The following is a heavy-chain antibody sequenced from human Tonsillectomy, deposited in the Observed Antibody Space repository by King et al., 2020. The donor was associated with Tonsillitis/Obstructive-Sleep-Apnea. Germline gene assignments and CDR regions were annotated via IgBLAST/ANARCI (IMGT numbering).Heavy chain of an antibody. CDR1: GFTFSSFW. J-gene: IGHJ4*02. V-gene: IGHV3-74*01. CDR3: ASALYYDFWIGDY. Sequence: QLVQSGGGLVQPGGSLRLSCAASGFTFSSFWMHWVRQAPGKGLVWVSRINSDGSSTSYADSVKGRFTISRDNAKNTLYLQMNSLRAEDTAVYYCASALYYDFWIGDYWGQGSLVTVSS. CDR2: INSDGSST. D-gene: IGHD3-3*01.